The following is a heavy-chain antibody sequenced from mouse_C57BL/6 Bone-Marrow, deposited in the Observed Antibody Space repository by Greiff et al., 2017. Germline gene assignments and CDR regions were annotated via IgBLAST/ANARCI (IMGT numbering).Heavy chain of an antibody. Sequence: QVQLQQPGAELVKPGASVKLSCKASGYTFTDYYINWVKQRPGQGLEWIARIYPGSGNTYYNEKFKGKATLTAEKSSSTAYMQLSSLTSEDSAVYFCARGVTMVREMDYWGQGTSVTVSS. CDR2: IYPGSGNT. CDR1: GYTFTDYY. J-gene: IGHJ4*01. V-gene: IGHV1-76*01. CDR3: ARGVTMVREMDY. D-gene: IGHD2-2*01.